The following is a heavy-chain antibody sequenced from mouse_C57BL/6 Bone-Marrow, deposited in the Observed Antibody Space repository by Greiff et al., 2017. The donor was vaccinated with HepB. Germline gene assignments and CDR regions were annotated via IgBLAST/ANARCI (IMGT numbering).Heavy chain of an antibody. Sequence: LQESGAELVRPGASVTLSCKASGYTFTDYEMHWVKQTPVHGLEWIGAIDPETGGTAYNQKFKGKAILTADKSSSTAYMELRSLTSEDSAVYYCTLGGGWYFDVWGTGTTVTVSS. D-gene: IGHD4-1*01. CDR2: IDPETGGT. V-gene: IGHV1-15*01. J-gene: IGHJ1*03. CDR1: GYTFTDYE. CDR3: TLGGGWYFDV.